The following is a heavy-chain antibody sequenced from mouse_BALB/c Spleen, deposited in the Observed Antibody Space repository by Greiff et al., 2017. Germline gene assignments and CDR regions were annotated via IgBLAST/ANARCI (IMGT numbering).Heavy chain of an antibody. CDR1: GFAFSSYD. J-gene: IGHJ2*01. CDR3: ARQATYGSSHY. CDR2: ISSGGGST. D-gene: IGHD1-1*01. Sequence: EVMLVESGGGLVKPGGSLKLSCAASGFAFSSYDMSWVRQTPEKRLEWVAYISSGGGSTYYPDTGKGRFTISRNNAKNTLYLQMSSLKAEDTAMYYCARQATYGSSHYWGQGTTLTVSS. V-gene: IGHV5-12-1*01.